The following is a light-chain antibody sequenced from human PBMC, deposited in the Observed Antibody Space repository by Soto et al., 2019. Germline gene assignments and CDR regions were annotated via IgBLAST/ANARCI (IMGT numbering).Light chain of an antibody. Sequence: EIVLTQSPGTLSLSPGERATLSFRASQSVSSRLAWYQQRPGQAPRLLISGASSRATGIPDRFSGSGSGTDFTLTISRLEPEDFAVYYCQQYGSSGTFGQGTKVDI. J-gene: IGKJ1*01. CDR3: QQYGSSGT. V-gene: IGKV3-20*01. CDR2: GAS. CDR1: QSVSSR.